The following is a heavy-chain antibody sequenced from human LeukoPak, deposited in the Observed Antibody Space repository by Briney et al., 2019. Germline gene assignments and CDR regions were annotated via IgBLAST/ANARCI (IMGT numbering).Heavy chain of an antibody. J-gene: IGHJ4*02. CDR2: ISSSSSYI. D-gene: IGHD5-18*01. V-gene: IGHV3-21*01. Sequence: PGGSLRLSCAASGFTFSSYSMNWVRQAPGKGLEWVSSISSSSSYIYYADSVKGRFTISRDNAKKSLYLQMNSLRAEDTAVYYCARGRKGYSYVYECWGQGTLVTVSS. CDR3: ARGRKGYSYVYEC. CDR1: GFTFSSYS.